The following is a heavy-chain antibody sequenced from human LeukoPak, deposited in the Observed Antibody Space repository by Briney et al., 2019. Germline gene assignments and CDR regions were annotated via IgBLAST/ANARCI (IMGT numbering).Heavy chain of an antibody. V-gene: IGHV4-39*06. CDR3: ARETSLAGFASGLGFNY. Sequence: SETLSLTCTVSGGSISSSSYYWGWIRQPPGKGLEWIGSIYYSGSTYYNPSLKSRVTISVDTSKNQFPLNLTSVTAADTATYYCARETSLAGFASGLGFNYWGQGILVSVSS. D-gene: IGHD6-19*01. J-gene: IGHJ4*02. CDR2: IYYSGST. CDR1: GGSISSSSYY.